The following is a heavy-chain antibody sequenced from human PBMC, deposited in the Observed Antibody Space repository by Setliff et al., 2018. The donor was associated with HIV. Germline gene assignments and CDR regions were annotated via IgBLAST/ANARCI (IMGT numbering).Heavy chain of an antibody. J-gene: IGHJ4*02. CDR1: GGSISSSSYY. CDR3: ARVARGGHSSRWYYFDY. D-gene: IGHD6-13*01. Sequence: PSETLSLTCTVSGGSISSSSYYWGWIRQPPGKGLEWIGSIYYSGSTYYNPSLKSRVTMSVDTSKNHFSLKLSSVTAADTAVYYCARVARGGHSSRWYYFDYWGQGTLVTVSS. V-gene: IGHV4-39*02. CDR2: IYYSGST.